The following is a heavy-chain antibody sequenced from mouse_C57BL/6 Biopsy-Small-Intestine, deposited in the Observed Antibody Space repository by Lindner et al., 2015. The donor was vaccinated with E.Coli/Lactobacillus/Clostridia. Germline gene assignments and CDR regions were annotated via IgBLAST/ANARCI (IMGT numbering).Heavy chain of an antibody. CDR1: GYAFSSYW. CDR3: VRSDYGSSGYFDV. V-gene: IGHV1-80*01. Sequence: VQLQESGAELVKPGASVKISCKASGYAFSSYWMNWVKQRPGKGLEWIGQIYPGDGDTNYNGKFKGKATLTADKSSSTAYMQLSSLTSEDSAVYFCVRSDYGSSGYFDVWGTGTTVTVSS. J-gene: IGHJ1*03. CDR2: IYPGDGDT. D-gene: IGHD1-1*01.